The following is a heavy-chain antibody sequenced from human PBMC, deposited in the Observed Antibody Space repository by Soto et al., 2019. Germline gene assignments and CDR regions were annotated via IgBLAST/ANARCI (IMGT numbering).Heavy chain of an antibody. CDR1: GFTFSSYG. J-gene: IGHJ6*02. V-gene: IGHV3-30*03. CDR3: ARGRGAAGTDSVQYYGMDV. Sequence: GGSLRLSCAASGFTFSSYGMHWVRQAPGKGLEWVAVISYDGSNKYYADSVKGRFTISRDNAKNSLYLQMNSLRAEDTAVYYCARGRGAAGTDSVQYYGMDVWGQGTTVTVSS. D-gene: IGHD6-13*01. CDR2: ISYDGSNK.